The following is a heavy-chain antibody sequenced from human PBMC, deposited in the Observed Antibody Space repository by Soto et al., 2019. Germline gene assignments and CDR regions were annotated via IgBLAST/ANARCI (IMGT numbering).Heavy chain of an antibody. V-gene: IGHV3-15*07. Sequence: EGQLVESGGGLVKPGGSLRLSCAASGFTFSNVWMNWVRQAPGKGLEWVGRMKSKLHGETIDYAAPVKGRFTISRDDSKNMLYLQMNSLKTEDTGVYYCTPLALKYNSDWYEFSDWGQGTLVTVSS. D-gene: IGHD6-19*01. CDR1: GFTFSNVW. J-gene: IGHJ4*02. CDR3: TPLALKYNSDWYEFSD. CDR2: MKSKLHGETI.